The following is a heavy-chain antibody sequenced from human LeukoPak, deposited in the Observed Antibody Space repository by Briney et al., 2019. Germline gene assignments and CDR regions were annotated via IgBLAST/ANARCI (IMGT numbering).Heavy chain of an antibody. CDR1: GFTFSSYG. D-gene: IGHD2/OR15-2a*01. Sequence: GKSLRLSCAASGFTFSSYGMHWVRQAPGKGLEWVAVISYDGSNKYYIDSVKGRFTISRDNSKNTLYLQMNSLRVEDTAVYYCARGENSKTYPVSGYWGQGTLVTVSS. J-gene: IGHJ4*02. CDR3: ARGENSKTYPVSGY. CDR2: ISYDGSNK. V-gene: IGHV3-30*03.